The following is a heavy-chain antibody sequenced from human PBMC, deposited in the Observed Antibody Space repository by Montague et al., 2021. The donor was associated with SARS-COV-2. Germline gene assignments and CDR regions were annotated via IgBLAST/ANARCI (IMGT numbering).Heavy chain of an antibody. CDR2: INHSGST. V-gene: IGHV4-34*01. J-gene: IGHJ4*02. CDR1: GGSFSGYY. Sequence: SETLSLTCAVYGGSFSGYYWTWIRQSPGKGLEWIGEINHSGSTNYSPSLESRVAISVDTSKNQFSLKLNPVTAADTAIYYCARATVDINMILVVITSVNHYFDSWGQGTLVTVSP. CDR3: ARATVDINMILVVITSVNHYFDS. D-gene: IGHD3-22*01.